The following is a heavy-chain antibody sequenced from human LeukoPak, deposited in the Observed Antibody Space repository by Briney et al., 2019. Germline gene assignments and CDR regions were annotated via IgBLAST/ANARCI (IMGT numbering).Heavy chain of an antibody. CDR3: ARIDRNAFDI. D-gene: IGHD3-9*01. J-gene: IGHJ3*02. CDR1: GGAISSYY. CDR2: IYYSGST. Sequence: SETLSLTCSVSGGAISSYYWSWIRQPPGKGLGWIGYIYYSGSTNYNPFLKSRVTISVDTSKNQFSLRLSSVTAPDTAVYYCARIDRNAFDIWGQGTMVTVSS. V-gene: IGHV4-59*08.